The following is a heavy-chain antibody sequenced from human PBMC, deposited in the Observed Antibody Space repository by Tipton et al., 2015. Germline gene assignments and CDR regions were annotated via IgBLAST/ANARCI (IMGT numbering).Heavy chain of an antibody. CDR1: GVSVTSGGYY. CDR3: ARDAGIVAAPSRYFQY. CDR2: IYHTGST. V-gene: IGHV4-61*08. D-gene: IGHD2-15*01. J-gene: IGHJ1*01. Sequence: TLSLTCTVSGVSVTSGGYYWSWIRQPPGKGLEWIGYIYHTGSTIYNPSLKSRVTISLDRSKNQFSLRLTSVTAADTAMYYCARDAGIVAAPSRYFQYWGQGTLVTVSS.